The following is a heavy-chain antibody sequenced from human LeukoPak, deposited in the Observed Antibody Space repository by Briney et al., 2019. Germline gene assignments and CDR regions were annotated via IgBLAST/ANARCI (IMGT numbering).Heavy chain of an antibody. Sequence: GGSLRLSCAASGVTVSSNYMNWVRQAPGKGLEWVSVIYSGGSIYYADSVKGRFTISRDNSKNTLYLQMNSLRAEDTAVYYCARESSVVGAAGAFDYWGQGTLVTVSS. CDR2: IYSGGSI. D-gene: IGHD1-26*01. J-gene: IGHJ4*02. CDR1: GVTVSSNY. CDR3: ARESSVVGAAGAFDY. V-gene: IGHV3-66*01.